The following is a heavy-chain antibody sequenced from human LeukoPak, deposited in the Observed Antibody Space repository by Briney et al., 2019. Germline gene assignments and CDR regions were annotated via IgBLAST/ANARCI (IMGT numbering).Heavy chain of an antibody. J-gene: IGHJ4*02. D-gene: IGHD6-13*01. Sequence: GGSLRLSCAASGFTFINAWMTWVRQAPGKGLEWVGRIKSKSGGGTTDYAAPVKGRFSISRDDLKNTLYLHMNSLKTEDTAIYYCTTAPSSLDYWGQGTLVTVSS. CDR2: IKSKSGGGTT. CDR3: TTAPSSLDY. V-gene: IGHV3-15*01. CDR1: GFTFINAW.